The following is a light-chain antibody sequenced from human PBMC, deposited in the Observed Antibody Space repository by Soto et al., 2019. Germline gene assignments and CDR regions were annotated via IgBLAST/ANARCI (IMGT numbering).Light chain of an antibody. Sequence: EIVLTQSPGTLSLSPGERATLSCRASQSVSSSYLAWYQQKPGQAPRLLIYGASNRATGIPDRFSVSASGTDFTLTISRLEPEDFAVYYCQHYGTSALFGPGTNVDIK. J-gene: IGKJ3*01. V-gene: IGKV3-20*01. CDR2: GAS. CDR1: QSVSSSY. CDR3: QHYGTSAL.